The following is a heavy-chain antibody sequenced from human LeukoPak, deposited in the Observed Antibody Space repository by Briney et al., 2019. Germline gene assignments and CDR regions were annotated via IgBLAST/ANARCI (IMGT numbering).Heavy chain of an antibody. CDR1: GFTFSSYS. V-gene: IGHV3-21*01. J-gene: IGHJ4*02. Sequence: GGSLRLSRAASGFTFSSYSMNWARQAPGKGLEWVSSISSSSSYIYYADSVKGRFTISRDNAKNSLYLQMNSLRAEDTAVYYCARDKFLYCSGGSCYYFDYWGQGTLVTVSS. D-gene: IGHD2-15*01. CDR2: ISSSSSYI. CDR3: ARDKFLYCSGGSCYYFDY.